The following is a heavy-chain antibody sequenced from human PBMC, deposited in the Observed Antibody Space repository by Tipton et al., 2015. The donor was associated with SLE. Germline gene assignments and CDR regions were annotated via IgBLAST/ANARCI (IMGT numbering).Heavy chain of an antibody. CDR3: ARGHSSSARYFDY. D-gene: IGHD6-6*01. Sequence: TLSLTCTVSGGSISSSSYYWGWIRQPPGKGLEWIGSIYYSGRTYYNPSLKSRVTMSVDTSKNQFSLKLSSVTAADTAVYYCARGHSSSARYFDYWGQGTLVTVSS. CDR1: GGSISSSSYY. J-gene: IGHJ4*02. CDR2: IYYSGRT. V-gene: IGHV4-39*07.